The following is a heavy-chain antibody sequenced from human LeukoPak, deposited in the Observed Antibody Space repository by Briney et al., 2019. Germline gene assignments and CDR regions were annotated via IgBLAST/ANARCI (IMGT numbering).Heavy chain of an antibody. CDR1: GFTFNIHW. Sequence: GGSLRLSCVASGFTFNIHWMTWVRQAPGKGLEWVAVISYDGSNKYYADSVKGRFTISRDNSKNTLYLQMNSLRAEDTAVYYCARDYDSSGYYYWGQGTLVTVSS. V-gene: IGHV3-30*03. J-gene: IGHJ4*02. CDR3: ARDYDSSGYYY. CDR2: ISYDGSNK. D-gene: IGHD3-22*01.